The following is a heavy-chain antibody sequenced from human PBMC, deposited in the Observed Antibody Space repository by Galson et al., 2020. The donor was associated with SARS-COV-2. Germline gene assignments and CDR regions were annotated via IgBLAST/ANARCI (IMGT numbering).Heavy chain of an antibody. CDR2: ISGNGHHI. J-gene: IGHJ4*02. CDR3: AKEKFCNGGYCYAFDR. Sequence: GGSLRLSCAASGFTFSTYAMSWVRQAPGKGLEWISAISGNGHHIYYADSVRGRFTTSRDNSMNTLYLQLNSLRGEDTALYYCAKEKFCNGGYCYAFDRWCQGTRVTVAS. CDR1: GFTFSTYA. D-gene: IGHD2-15*01. V-gene: IGHV3-23*01.